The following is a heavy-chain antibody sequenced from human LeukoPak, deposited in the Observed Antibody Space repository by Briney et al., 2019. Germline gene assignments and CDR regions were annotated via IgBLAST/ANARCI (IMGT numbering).Heavy chain of an antibody. D-gene: IGHD3-16*01. CDR2: ISSSGSTI. Sequence: GGSLGLSCAASGFTFSSYEMNWVRQAPGKGLEWVSYISSSGSTIYYADSVKGRSTISRDNAKNSLYLQMNSLRAEDTAVYYCARAGVILSYYGMDVWGQGTTVTVSS. CDR3: ARAGVILSYYGMDV. V-gene: IGHV3-48*03. J-gene: IGHJ6*02. CDR1: GFTFSSYE.